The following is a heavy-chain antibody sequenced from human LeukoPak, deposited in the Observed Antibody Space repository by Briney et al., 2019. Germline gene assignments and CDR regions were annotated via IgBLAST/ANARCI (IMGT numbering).Heavy chain of an antibody. D-gene: IGHD3-22*01. CDR3: ARDLYCYDSSGYYYLSYYYYGMDV. Sequence: PGGSLRLSCAASGFTFSSYAMHWVRQAPGKGLEWVAVISYDGSNKYYADSVKGRFTISRDNSKNTLYLQMNSLRAEDTAVYYCARDLYCYDSSGYYYLSYYYYGMDVWGQGTTVTVSS. CDR1: GFTFSSYA. V-gene: IGHV3-30-3*01. J-gene: IGHJ6*02. CDR2: ISYDGSNK.